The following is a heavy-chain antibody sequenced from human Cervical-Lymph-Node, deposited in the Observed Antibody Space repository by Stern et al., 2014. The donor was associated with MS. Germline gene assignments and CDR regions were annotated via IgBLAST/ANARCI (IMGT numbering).Heavy chain of an antibody. D-gene: IGHD1-26*01. CDR1: GYSFTNYG. V-gene: IGHV1-18*04. CDR2: VRTYNGQK. J-gene: IGHJ4*02. Sequence: QVQLVQSGAEVKKPGASVKVSCKASGYSFTNYGIYWVRQAPGQGPEWMGWVRTYNGQKTYSQKLQARLTMTRDTSTSTVYMELRSLTSDDTAVYYCARRSGSYSFDHWGQGTLVAVSS. CDR3: ARRSGSYSFDH.